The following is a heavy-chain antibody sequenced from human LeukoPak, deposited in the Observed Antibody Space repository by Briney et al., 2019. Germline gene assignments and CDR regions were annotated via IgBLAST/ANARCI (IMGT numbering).Heavy chain of an antibody. J-gene: IGHJ4*01. Sequence: GGSLRLSCAASGFTVSSNYMSWVRKAPAQGLEWVSVIYSGGSTYYADSVKGRFTISRDNSKNTLYLQMNSLRAEDTAVYYCARWRPQDTGFDYWGHGTLVTVSS. CDR3: ARWRPQDTGFDY. CDR1: GFTVSSNY. CDR2: IYSGGST. V-gene: IGHV3-53*01. D-gene: IGHD2-15*01.